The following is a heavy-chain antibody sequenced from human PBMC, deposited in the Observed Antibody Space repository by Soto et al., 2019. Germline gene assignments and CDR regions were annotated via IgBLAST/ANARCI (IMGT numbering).Heavy chain of an antibody. CDR2: IIPLFRRP. J-gene: IGHJ5*02. CDR1: GGTLNNFF. D-gene: IGHD6-19*01. V-gene: IGHV1-69*01. CDR3: VRDFGSVAGPFDP. Sequence: QVQLEQSGAEVKKPGSSVKVSCKASGGTLNNFFVSWVRQAPGQGLEWVGGIIPLFRRPSRAKKFQDRVIISADASTSSAYLELFDLTSDDTAVYYCVRDFGSVAGPFDPWGQGTLVTVSS.